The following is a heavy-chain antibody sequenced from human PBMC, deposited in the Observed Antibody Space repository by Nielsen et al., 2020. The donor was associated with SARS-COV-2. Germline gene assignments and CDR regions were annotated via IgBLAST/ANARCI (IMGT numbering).Heavy chain of an antibody. V-gene: IGHV1-2*06. CDR3: ARDGVSGNYFDY. Sequence: ASVKVSCKASGYTFTGYYMHWVRQAPGQGLEWMGRINPNSGGTNYAQKFQGRVTMTGDTSISTAYMELSRLTSDDTAVYYCARDGVSGNYFDYWGPGTLVTVSS. J-gene: IGHJ4*02. D-gene: IGHD6-19*01. CDR1: GYTFTGYY. CDR2: INPNSGGT.